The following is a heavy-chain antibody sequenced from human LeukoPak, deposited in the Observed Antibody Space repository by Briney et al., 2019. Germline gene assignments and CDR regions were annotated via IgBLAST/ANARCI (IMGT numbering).Heavy chain of an antibody. V-gene: IGHV3-23*01. D-gene: IGHD2-2*01. CDR2: ISGSGGGT. J-gene: IGHJ4*02. CDR3: ANCPSPTCCYGLQLQY. Sequence: GGSLRLSCAGSGLTFSSHGMSWVRQAPGKGLEWVSLISGSGGGTYYADSVKGRFTISRDNSKNTLYLQMDSLRADDTAVYYCANCPSPTCCYGLQLQYWGQGTLVTVSS. CDR1: GLTFSSHG.